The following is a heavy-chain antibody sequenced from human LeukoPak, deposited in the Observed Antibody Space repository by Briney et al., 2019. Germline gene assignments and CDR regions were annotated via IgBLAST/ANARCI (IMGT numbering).Heavy chain of an antibody. Sequence: PGGSLRLSCAASGFTFSSYWMSWVRQAPGKGLEWVANINQDGSEKYYVDSVKGRFTISRDNAKNSLYLQMNSLGAEDTAVYYCAREGCSGGSCYHNWFDPWGQGTLVTVSS. D-gene: IGHD2-15*01. J-gene: IGHJ5*02. CDR3: AREGCSGGSCYHNWFDP. CDR2: INQDGSEK. CDR1: GFTFSSYW. V-gene: IGHV3-7*01.